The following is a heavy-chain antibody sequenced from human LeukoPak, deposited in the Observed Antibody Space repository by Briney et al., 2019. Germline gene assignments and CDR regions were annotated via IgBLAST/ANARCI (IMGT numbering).Heavy chain of an antibody. CDR1: GFTFSSYA. CDR2: ISGSGGST. Sequence: GGSLRLSCAASGFTFSSYAMSWVRQAPGKGLEWVSAISGSGGSTYYADSVKGRFTISRDNSKNTLYLQMNSLRAEDTAVYYCARLLNGEVYYYYGMDVWGQGTTVTVSS. D-gene: IGHD3-10*01. J-gene: IGHJ6*02. CDR3: ARLLNGEVYYYYGMDV. V-gene: IGHV3-23*01.